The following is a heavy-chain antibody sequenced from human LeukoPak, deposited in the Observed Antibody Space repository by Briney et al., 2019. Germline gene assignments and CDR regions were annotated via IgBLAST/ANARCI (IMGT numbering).Heavy chain of an antibody. V-gene: IGHV5-51*01. J-gene: IGHJ3*02. CDR2: IYPGDSDT. CDR3: ATAKAVAGPSGAFDI. CDR1: GYSFTSYW. Sequence: GESLKISCKGSGYSFTSYWIGWVRQMPGKGLEWMGIIYPGDSDTRYSPSFQSQVTISADKSISTAYLQWSSLKASDTTMYYCATAKAVAGPSGAFDIWGQGTMVTVSS. D-gene: IGHD6-19*01.